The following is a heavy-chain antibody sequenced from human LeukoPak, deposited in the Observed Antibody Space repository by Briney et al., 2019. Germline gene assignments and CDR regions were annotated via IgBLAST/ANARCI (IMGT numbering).Heavy chain of an antibody. J-gene: IGHJ6*04. D-gene: IGHD3-9*01. V-gene: IGHV3-48*03. CDR3: ARDYLDYDILTGYNYYYGMDV. Sequence: GGSLRLSCAASGFTFSSYEMNWVRQAPGKGLEWVSYISSSGSTIYYADSVKGRFTISRDNAKNSLYLQMNSLRAEDTAVYYCARDYLDYDILTGYNYYYGMDVWGKGTTVTVPS. CDR1: GFTFSSYE. CDR2: ISSSGSTI.